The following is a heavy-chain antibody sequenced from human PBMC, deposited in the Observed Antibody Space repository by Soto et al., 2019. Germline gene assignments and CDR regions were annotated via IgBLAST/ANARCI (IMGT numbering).Heavy chain of an antibody. D-gene: IGHD2-2*01. CDR3: ARDALYCSSSNCLYYFDY. Sequence: GASVNVSCKGSGYTFTSYGISWVRQAPGQGLEWMGWVSVYTGNTNYAHNLQGRVTMTTATSTSTAYMELRSLRYDDTAVYYCARDALYCSSSNCLYYFDYWGQGTTVTVSA. J-gene: IGHJ4*02. CDR1: GYTFTSYG. CDR2: VSVYTGNT. V-gene: IGHV1-18*04.